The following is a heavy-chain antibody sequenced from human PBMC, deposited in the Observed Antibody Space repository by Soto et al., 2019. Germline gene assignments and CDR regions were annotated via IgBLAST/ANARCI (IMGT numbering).Heavy chain of an antibody. D-gene: IGHD3-10*01. J-gene: IGHJ4*02. V-gene: IGHV3-33*01. CDR2: IWYDGSNK. Sequence: PGGSLRLSCAASGFTFSSYGMHWVRQAPGKGLEWVAVIWYDGSNKYYADSVEGRFTISRDNSKNTLYLQMNSLRAEDTAVYYCARDHYVSSRFDYYFDYRGQGTLVTVPS. CDR1: GFTFSSYG. CDR3: ARDHYVSSRFDYYFDY.